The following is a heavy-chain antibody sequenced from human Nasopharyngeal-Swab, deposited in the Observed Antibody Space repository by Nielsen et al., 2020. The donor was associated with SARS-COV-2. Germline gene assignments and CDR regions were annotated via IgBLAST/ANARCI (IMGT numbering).Heavy chain of an antibody. D-gene: IGHD6-13*01. CDR1: GGSISSYY. Sequence: SETLPLTCTVSGGSISSYYWSWIRQPPGKGLEWIGYIYYSGSTNYNPSLKSRVTISVDTSKNQFSLKLSSVTAADTAVYYCARDHQLGAGSSLLYYYYGMDVWGQGTTVTVSS. V-gene: IGHV4-59*01. J-gene: IGHJ6*02. CDR2: IYYSGST. CDR3: ARDHQLGAGSSLLYYYYGMDV.